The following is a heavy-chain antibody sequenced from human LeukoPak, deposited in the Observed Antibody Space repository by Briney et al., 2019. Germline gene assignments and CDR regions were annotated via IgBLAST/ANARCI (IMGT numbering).Heavy chain of an antibody. CDR3: ARDLNTAMVIEY. Sequence: PGGSLRLSCAVSGFTFSNYWMHWVRQAPGKGLVWVSRINSDGSSTSYADAVKGRLTISRDNAKNTLYLQMNSLRGDDTAVYYCARDLNTAMVIEYWGQGTLVTVSS. CDR2: INSDGSST. CDR1: GFTFSNYW. V-gene: IGHV3-74*01. J-gene: IGHJ4*02. D-gene: IGHD5-18*01.